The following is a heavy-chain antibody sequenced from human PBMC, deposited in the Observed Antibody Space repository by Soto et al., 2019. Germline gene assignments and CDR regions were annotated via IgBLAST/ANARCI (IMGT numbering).Heavy chain of an antibody. J-gene: IGHJ3*02. D-gene: IGHD6-13*01. CDR2: ISGSGGST. V-gene: IGHV3-23*01. Sequence: GGSLRLSCAASGFTFSSYAMSWVRQAPGKGLEWVSGISGSGGSTYYADSVKGQFTISRDNSNNTLYLQMNSMSVEDTAVYYCARARITAAAGDAFDIWGQGTMVTVSS. CDR1: GFTFSSYA. CDR3: ARARITAAAGDAFDI.